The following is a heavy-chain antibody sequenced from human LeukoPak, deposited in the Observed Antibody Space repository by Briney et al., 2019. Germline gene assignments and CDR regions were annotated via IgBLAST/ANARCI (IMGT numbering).Heavy chain of an antibody. CDR3: ARXXSSGWYEAPYYFDY. CDR2: INHSGST. J-gene: IGHJ4*02. Sequence: SETLSLTCAVYGGSFSGYYWSWIRQPPGKGLEWIGEINHSGSTNYNPSLKSRVTISVDTSKNQFSLKLSSVTAADTAVYYCARXXSSGWYEAPYYFDYWGQGTLVTVSS. D-gene: IGHD6-19*01. CDR1: GGSFSGYY. V-gene: IGHV4-34*01.